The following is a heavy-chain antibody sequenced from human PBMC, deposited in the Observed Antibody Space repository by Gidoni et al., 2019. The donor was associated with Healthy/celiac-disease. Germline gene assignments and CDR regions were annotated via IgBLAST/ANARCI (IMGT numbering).Heavy chain of an antibody. V-gene: IGHV3-23*01. CDR2: ISGSGGST. J-gene: IGHJ3*02. D-gene: IGHD2-15*01. CDR3: AKDTLNIVVVVAATFVDAFDI. Sequence: EVQLLESGGGLVQPGGSLRLSCAASGFPFSSYAMSWVRQAPGKGLEWVSAISGSGGSTYYADSVKGRFTISRDNSKNTLYLQMNSLRAEDTAVYYCAKDTLNIVVVVAATFVDAFDIWGQGTMVTVSS. CDR1: GFPFSSYA.